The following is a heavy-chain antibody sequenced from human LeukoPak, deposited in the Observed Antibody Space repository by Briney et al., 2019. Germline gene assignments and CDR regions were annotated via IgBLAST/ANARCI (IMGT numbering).Heavy chain of an antibody. V-gene: IGHV3-23*01. CDR3: AKSRGYTYGSFDY. J-gene: IGHJ4*02. D-gene: IGHD5-18*01. Sequence: GGSLRLSCAASGFTFSSYAMSWVRQAPGKGLEWVSAISGSGGSTYYADSVKGRFTISRDNSKSTLYLQMNSLRAEDTAVYYCAKSRGYTYGSFDYWGQGTLVTVSA. CDR1: GFTFSSYA. CDR2: ISGSGGST.